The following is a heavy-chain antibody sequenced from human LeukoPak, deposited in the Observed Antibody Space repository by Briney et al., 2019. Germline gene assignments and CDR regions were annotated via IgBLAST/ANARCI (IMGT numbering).Heavy chain of an antibody. J-gene: IGHJ6*04. CDR3: AALGITMIGGV. Sequence: GGSLRLSCAASGFMFSSSWMAWVRQAPGKGLEWVSYISSSGSTIYYADSVKGRFTISRDNAKNSLYLQMNSLRAEDTAVYYCAALGITMIGGVWGKGTTVTISS. D-gene: IGHD3-10*02. V-gene: IGHV3-48*03. CDR2: ISSSGSTI. CDR1: GFMFSSSW.